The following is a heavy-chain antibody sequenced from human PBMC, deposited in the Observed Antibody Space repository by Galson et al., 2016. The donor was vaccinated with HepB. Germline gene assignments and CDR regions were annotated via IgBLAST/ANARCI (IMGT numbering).Heavy chain of an antibody. Sequence: SLRLSCAASGITFSSHSMNWVRQAPGKGLEWVSYISSSSRTIYYADSVKGRFTISRDNAKNSLYLQMNSLRDEDTAMYYCARESGFDWFVDYWGQGTLVTVSS. J-gene: IGHJ4*02. CDR2: ISSSSRTI. CDR3: ARESGFDWFVDY. D-gene: IGHD3-9*01. CDR1: GITFSSHS. V-gene: IGHV3-48*02.